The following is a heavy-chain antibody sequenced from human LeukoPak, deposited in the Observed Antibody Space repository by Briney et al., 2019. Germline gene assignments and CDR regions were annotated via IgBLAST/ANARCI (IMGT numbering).Heavy chain of an antibody. CDR2: INPNSGGT. CDR1: GYTFTGYY. CDR3: ARGDSSGYYGRPGAFDI. V-gene: IGHV1-2*02. Sequence: ASVKVSCKASGYTFTGYYMHWVRQAPGQGLEWMGWINPNSGGTNYAQKSQGRVTMTRDTSISTAYMELSRLRSDDTAVYYCARGDSSGYYGRPGAFDIWGQGTMVTVSS. J-gene: IGHJ3*02. D-gene: IGHD3-22*01.